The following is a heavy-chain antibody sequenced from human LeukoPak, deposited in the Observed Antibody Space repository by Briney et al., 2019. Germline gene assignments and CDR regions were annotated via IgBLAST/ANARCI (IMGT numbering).Heavy chain of an antibody. CDR2: IYSGGST. J-gene: IGHJ6*03. D-gene: IGHD3/OR15-3a*01. V-gene: IGHV3-66*01. CDR1: GFTVSSNY. CDR3: ARSVSFWTGYGNYYYMDV. Sequence: GGSLRLSCAASGFTVSSNYMSWVRQAPGKGLEWVSVIYSGGSTYYADSVKGRFTISRDNSKNTLYLQMNSLRAEDTAVYYCARSVSFWTGYGNYYYMDVWGKGTTVTVSS.